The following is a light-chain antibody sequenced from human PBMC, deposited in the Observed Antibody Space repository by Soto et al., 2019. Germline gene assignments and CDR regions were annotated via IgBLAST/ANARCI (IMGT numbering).Light chain of an antibody. CDR1: QDIRYY. CDR2: AAS. J-gene: IGKJ3*01. Sequence: DIQMTQSPSSLSVPVGDRVTITCRASQDIRYYLAWYHQTPGELPKLLIYAASTLQSGVPSRFSGSGSGKDFTLTINSLQPEDIATYYCQKYDRAPFTFGPGTKVDIK. CDR3: QKYDRAPFT. V-gene: IGKV1-27*01.